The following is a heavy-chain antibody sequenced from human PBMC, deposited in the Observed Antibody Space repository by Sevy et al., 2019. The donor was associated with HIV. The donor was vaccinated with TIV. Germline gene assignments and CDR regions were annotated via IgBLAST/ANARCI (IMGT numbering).Heavy chain of an antibody. J-gene: IGHJ5*02. Sequence: SETLSLTCTVSGGSISSSSYYWGSIRQPPGKGLEWIGSIYYSGSTNYNPSLKSRVTISVDTSKNQVSLKLSSVTAADTSLYYCARHDMDWPFDPWGQGTLVTVSS. CDR3: ARHDMDWPFDP. CDR2: IYYSGST. V-gene: IGHV4-39*01. CDR1: GGSISSSSYY. D-gene: IGHD2-2*03.